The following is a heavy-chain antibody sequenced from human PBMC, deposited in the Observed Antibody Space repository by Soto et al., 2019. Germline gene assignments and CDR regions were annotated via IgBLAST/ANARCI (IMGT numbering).Heavy chain of an antibody. Sequence: GGSLRLSCAASGFTFSSYAMSWVRQAPGKGLEWVSAISGSGGSTYYADSVKGRFTISRDNAKNTLYLQMNSLRAEDTAVYYCAKARGPNRVSFDYWGQGTLVTVSS. D-gene: IGHD3-10*01. V-gene: IGHV3-23*01. CDR2: ISGSGGST. CDR1: GFTFSSYA. CDR3: AKARGPNRVSFDY. J-gene: IGHJ4*02.